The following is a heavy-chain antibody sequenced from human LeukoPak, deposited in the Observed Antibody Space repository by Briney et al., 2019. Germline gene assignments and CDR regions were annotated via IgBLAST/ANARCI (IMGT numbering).Heavy chain of an antibody. D-gene: IGHD3-22*01. CDR1: GYSISCGYY. CDR3: ARFHDYYDSSGYYSDDY. Sequence: SETLPLTCTVYGYSISCGYYWGCIRPPPGVGRVWLGCIYYSGSTYYNPTLNSRVTISGDTSKNQFSLKLSSVTAADTALYYCARFHDYYDSSGYYSDDYCGQGTLVTVSS. CDR2: IYYSGST. J-gene: IGHJ4*02. V-gene: IGHV4-38-2*02.